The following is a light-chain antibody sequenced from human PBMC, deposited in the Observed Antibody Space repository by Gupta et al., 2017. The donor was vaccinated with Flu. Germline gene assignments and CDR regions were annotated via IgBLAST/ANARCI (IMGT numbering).Light chain of an antibody. CDR1: QSVGSNY. Sequence: IVLTQSPGTLSLSPGERATLSCRASQSVGSNYLAWYQQRPGQAPRLLIYSASARVTGIPDRFSGSGSGTDFTLTISRREPEDFAVYYCQQYGTSPPVTFGPGTRVDMK. J-gene: IGKJ3*01. CDR2: SAS. V-gene: IGKV3-20*01. CDR3: QQYGTSPPVT.